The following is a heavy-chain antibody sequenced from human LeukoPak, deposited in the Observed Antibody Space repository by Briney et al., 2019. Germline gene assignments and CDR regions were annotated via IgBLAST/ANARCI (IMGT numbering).Heavy chain of an antibody. D-gene: IGHD3-22*01. J-gene: IGHJ6*02. V-gene: IGHV4-34*01. CDR2: INHSGST. CDR1: GGSFSGYY. Sequence: SETLSLTCAVYGGSFSGYYWSWIRQPPGKGLEWIGEINHSGSTNYNPSLKSRVTISVDTSKNQFSLKLSSVTAADTAVYYCGRGRDISSGYYSRLGYYYYGMDVWGQGTTVTVSS. CDR3: GRGRDISSGYYSRLGYYYYGMDV.